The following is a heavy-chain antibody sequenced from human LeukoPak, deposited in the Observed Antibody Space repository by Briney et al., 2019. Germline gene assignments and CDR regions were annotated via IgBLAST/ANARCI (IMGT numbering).Heavy chain of an antibody. V-gene: IGHV1-8*01. CDR1: GYTFTSYD. CDR3: ARDGVYDILTGYFAHGYYYCMDV. J-gene: IGHJ6*03. D-gene: IGHD3-9*01. Sequence: GASVKVSCKAPGYTFTSYDINWVRQATGQGLEWMGWMNPNSDNTGYAQKFQGRVTMTRNTSISTAYMELSSLRSDDTAVYYCARDGVYDILTGYFAHGYYYCMDVWGKGTTVTVSS. CDR2: MNPNSDNT.